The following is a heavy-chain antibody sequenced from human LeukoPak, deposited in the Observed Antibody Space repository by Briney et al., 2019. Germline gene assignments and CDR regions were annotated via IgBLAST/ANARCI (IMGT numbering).Heavy chain of an antibody. CDR1: GGSFSGYY. D-gene: IGHD3-3*01. CDR3: ARAMRDYDFWSGYLEYFDY. CDR2: INHSGST. Sequence: SETLSLTCAVYGGSFSGYYWSWIRQPPGKGLEWIGEINHSGSTNYNPSLKSRVTISVDTSKNQFSLKLSSVTAADTAVYYCARAMRDYDFWSGYLEYFDYWGQGTLVTVSS. V-gene: IGHV4-34*01. J-gene: IGHJ4*02.